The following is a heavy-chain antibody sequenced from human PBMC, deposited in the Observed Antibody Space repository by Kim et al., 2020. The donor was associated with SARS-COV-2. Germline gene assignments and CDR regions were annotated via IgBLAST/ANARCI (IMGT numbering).Heavy chain of an antibody. CDR2: ISAHHGNT. Sequence: ASVKVSCKSSGYIFTSYGISWVRQAPGQGLEWMGWISAHHGNTNYVQKLQGRVTMTTDTSTSTAYMELRSLRSDDTAMYYLARVRGYCSSTSCYPLDYWGQGTLVTHSS. CDR3: ARVRGYCSSTSCYPLDY. D-gene: IGHD2-2*01. J-gene: IGHJ4*02. V-gene: IGHV1-18*01. CDR1: GYIFTSYG.